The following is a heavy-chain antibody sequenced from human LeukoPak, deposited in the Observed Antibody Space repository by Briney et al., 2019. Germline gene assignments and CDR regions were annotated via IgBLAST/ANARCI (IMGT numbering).Heavy chain of an antibody. CDR3: ARGSGSSWYTLYPGGGGRFFGNYYYYYMDV. D-gene: IGHD6-13*01. V-gene: IGHV1-8*01. CDR2: MNPNSGNT. CDR1: GYTFTSYD. J-gene: IGHJ6*03. Sequence: ASVKVSCKASGYTFTSYDINWVRQATGQGLEWMGWMNPNSGNTGYAQKFQGRVTMTRNTSISTAYMELSSLRSEDTAVYYCARGSGSSWYTLYPGGGGRFFGNYYYYYMDVWGKGTTVTVSS.